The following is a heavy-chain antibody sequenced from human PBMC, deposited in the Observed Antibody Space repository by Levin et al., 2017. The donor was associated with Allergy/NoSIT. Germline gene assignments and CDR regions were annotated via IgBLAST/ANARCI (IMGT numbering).Heavy chain of an antibody. D-gene: IGHD5-18*01. Sequence: LSLTCAASGFTFNNFAMNWVRQAPGKGLEWVSGLSGSGGSTYYADSVKGRVTISRDNSKNTLYLQMNSLIAEDTAVYYCAKLGTASPRYYYYLDVWGKGTTVTVSS. CDR3: AKLGTASPRYYYYLDV. J-gene: IGHJ6*03. CDR1: GFTFNNFA. CDR2: LSGSGGST. V-gene: IGHV3-23*01.